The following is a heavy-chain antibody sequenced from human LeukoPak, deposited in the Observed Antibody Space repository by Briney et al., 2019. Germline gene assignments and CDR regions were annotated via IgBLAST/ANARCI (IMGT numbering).Heavy chain of an antibody. V-gene: IGHV3-33*01. J-gene: IGHJ4*02. D-gene: IGHD6-19*01. Sequence: PGGSLRLSCAVSGFAFSSYGMHRVRQAPGKGLEWVAIIWYDGSDKYYGDSVKGRFTISRDSSKNTLYLQMNSLRAEDTAVYYCTILAVASDFDYWGQGTLVTVSS. CDR3: TILAVASDFDY. CDR1: GFAFSSYG. CDR2: IWYDGSDK.